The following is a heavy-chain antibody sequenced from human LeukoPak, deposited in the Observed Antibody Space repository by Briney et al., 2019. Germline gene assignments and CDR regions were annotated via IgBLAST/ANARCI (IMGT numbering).Heavy chain of an antibody. Sequence: ASVKVSCKASGYTFTGYYMHWVRQAPGQGLEWMGWINPNSGGTNYAQKFQGRVTMTRDTSISTAYMELSRLRSDDTAVYCCARALKGYCSSTSCLRGLDYWGQGTLVTVSS. CDR2: INPNSGGT. CDR3: ARALKGYCSSTSCLRGLDY. J-gene: IGHJ4*02. D-gene: IGHD2-2*01. V-gene: IGHV1-2*02. CDR1: GYTFTGYY.